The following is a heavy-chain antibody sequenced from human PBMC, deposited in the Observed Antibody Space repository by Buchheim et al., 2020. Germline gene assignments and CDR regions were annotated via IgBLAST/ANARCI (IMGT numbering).Heavy chain of an antibody. CDR3: ASARGFSGN. Sequence: QVQLVESGGGVVQPGRSLRLACAASGFTFSSYAMHWVRQAPGKGLEWVAVISYDGSNKYYADSVKGRFNISRDNSKNTMYMQMNSLRAEDTAVYYCASARGFSGNWGQGTL. V-gene: IGHV3-30*04. J-gene: IGHJ4*02. D-gene: IGHD1-26*01. CDR2: ISYDGSNK. CDR1: GFTFSSYA.